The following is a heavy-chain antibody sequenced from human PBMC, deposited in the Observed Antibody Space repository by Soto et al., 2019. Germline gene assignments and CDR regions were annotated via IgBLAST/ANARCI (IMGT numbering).Heavy chain of an antibody. D-gene: IGHD6-25*01. J-gene: IGHJ4*02. CDR2: IYYSGST. CDR3: PTLPAAVTRKTSLDY. Sequence: QVQLQESGPGLVKPSQTLSLTCTVSGGSISSGGYYWSWIRQHPGKGLEWIGSIYYSGSTYYNPSLKRRLPKSAATSKNDYSINGFLVLSAKRAVYYCPTLPAAVTRKTSLDYWAKGTLVTLS. V-gene: IGHV4-31*03. CDR1: GGSISSGGYY.